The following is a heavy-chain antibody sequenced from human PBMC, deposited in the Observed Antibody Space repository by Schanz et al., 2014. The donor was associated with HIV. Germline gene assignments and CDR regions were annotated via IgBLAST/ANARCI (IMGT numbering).Heavy chain of an antibody. CDR3: ARGLPVGFGELLV. J-gene: IGHJ4*02. CDR1: GFDVRTYA. Sequence: QVQLVESGGGVVQPGRSLRLSCAVFGFDVRTYAIHWVRQAPGKGLEWLAFISYDGNNEYYADSVKGRFTISRDNSKNTLYLLMDSLRIEDTAVYYCARGLPVGFGELLVWGQGTLVTVSS. V-gene: IGHV3-30*04. CDR2: ISYDGNNE. D-gene: IGHD3-10*01.